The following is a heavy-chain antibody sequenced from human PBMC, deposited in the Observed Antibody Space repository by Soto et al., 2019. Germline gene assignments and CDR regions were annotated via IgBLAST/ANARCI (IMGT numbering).Heavy chain of an antibody. CDR3: ASSSYSSGYSNPFDY. CDR1: GGTFSSYT. CDR2: IIPILGIA. Sequence: ASVKVSCKASGGTFSSYTISWVRQAPGQGLEWMGRIIPILGIANYAQKFQGRVTITADKSTSTAYMELSSLRSEDTAVYYCASSSYSSGYSNPFDYWGQGTLVTVSS. V-gene: IGHV1-69*02. D-gene: IGHD3-22*01. J-gene: IGHJ4*02.